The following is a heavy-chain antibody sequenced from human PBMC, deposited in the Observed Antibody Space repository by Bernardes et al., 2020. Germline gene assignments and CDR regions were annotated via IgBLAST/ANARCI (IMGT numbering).Heavy chain of an antibody. CDR2: ISYDGSNK. CDR3: ARDPTNGDYAYYFDY. J-gene: IGHJ4*02. CDR1: GFTFSSYA. D-gene: IGHD4-17*01. Sequence: GGSLRLSCAASGFTFSSYAMHWVRQAPGKGLEWVAVISYDGSNKYYADSVKGRFTISRDNSKNTLYLQMNSLRAEDTAVYYCARDPTNGDYAYYFDYWGQGTLVTVSS. V-gene: IGHV3-30-3*01.